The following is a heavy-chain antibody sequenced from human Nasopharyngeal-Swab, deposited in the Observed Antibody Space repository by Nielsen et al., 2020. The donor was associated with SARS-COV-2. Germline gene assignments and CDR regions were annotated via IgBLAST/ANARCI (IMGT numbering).Heavy chain of an antibody. CDR2: IYYSGST. V-gene: IGHV4-39*07. CDR1: GGSISSSSYY. CDR3: ARERGRGGIWNYYYYYMDV. Sequence: SETLSLTCTVSGGSISSSSYYWGWIRQPPGKGLEWIRSIYYSGSTYYNPSLKSRVTISVDTSKNQFSLKLSSVPAADTAVYYCARERGRGGIWNYYYYYMDVWGKGTTVTVSS. D-gene: IGHD3-10*01. J-gene: IGHJ6*03.